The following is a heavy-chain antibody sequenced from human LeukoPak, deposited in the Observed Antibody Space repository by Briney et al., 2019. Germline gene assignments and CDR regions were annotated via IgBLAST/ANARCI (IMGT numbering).Heavy chain of an antibody. Sequence: ASVKVSCKASRYTFTSYYMHWVRQAPGQGLEWMGIINPSGGSTSYAQKFQGRVTMTRDTSTSTVYMELSSLRSEDTAVYYCARESPTYYDILTGSPGLYYFDYWGQGTLVTVSS. CDR2: INPSGGST. CDR1: RYTFTSYY. CDR3: ARESPTYYDILTGSPGLYYFDY. D-gene: IGHD3-9*01. V-gene: IGHV1-46*01. J-gene: IGHJ4*02.